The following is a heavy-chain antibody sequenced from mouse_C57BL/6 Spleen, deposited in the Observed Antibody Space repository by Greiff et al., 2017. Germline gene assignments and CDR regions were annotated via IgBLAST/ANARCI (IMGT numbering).Heavy chain of an antibody. CDR3: TRDAHDGYFAY. D-gene: IGHD2-12*01. J-gene: IGHJ3*01. CDR1: GFTFSSYA. Sequence: EVQVVESGEGLVKPGGSLKLSCAASGFTFSSYAMSWVRQTPEKRLEWVAYISSGGDYIYYAATVKGRFTISRDNARTTLFLPMSSLKSEDTAMYYCTRDAHDGYFAYWGQGTLVTVSA. CDR2: ISSGGDYI. V-gene: IGHV5-9-1*02.